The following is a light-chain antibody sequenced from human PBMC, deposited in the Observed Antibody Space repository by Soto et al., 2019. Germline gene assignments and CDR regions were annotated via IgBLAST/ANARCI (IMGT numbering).Light chain of an antibody. J-gene: IGLJ1*01. CDR1: SSDIGRYDF. V-gene: IGLV2-14*01. CDR2: EVN. CDR3: CSYTSSPDL. Sequence: QSALAQPASVSGSPGQSITISCTGSSSDIGRYDFVSWYQQLPGKAPKLLLYEVNHRPSGVSDRFSGSKSGNTASLTISGLQADDEAHYYCCSYTSSPDLFGSGTKVTVL.